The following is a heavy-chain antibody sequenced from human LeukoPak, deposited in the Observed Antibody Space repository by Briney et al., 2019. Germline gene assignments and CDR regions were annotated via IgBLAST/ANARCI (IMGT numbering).Heavy chain of an antibody. J-gene: IGHJ4*02. D-gene: IGHD3-22*01. CDR2: IYHTGST. CDR1: GGSISSYY. CDR3: AKGGQYYCDSSAHYY. Sequence: SETLSLTCTVSGGSISSYYWSWIRQPPGKGLEWIGYIYHTGSTNYNPSLKSRVTISVDTSKNQFSLKLSSVTAADTAVYFCAKGGQYYCDSSAHYYWGQGILVTVSS. V-gene: IGHV4-59*12.